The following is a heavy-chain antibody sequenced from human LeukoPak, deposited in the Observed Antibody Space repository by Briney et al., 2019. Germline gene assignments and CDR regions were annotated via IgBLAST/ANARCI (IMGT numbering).Heavy chain of an antibody. CDR1: GFTFTSYW. CDR2: VNSDGSST. V-gene: IGHV3-74*01. J-gene: IGHJ6*02. Sequence: GGSLRLSCAASGFTFTSYWMHWVRHAPGKGLVWVSRVNSDGSSTTYADSVKGRFTISRDNAKNTLYLQMNSLRAEDTAVYYCARGRYYGMDVWGQGTTVTVSS. CDR3: ARGRYYGMDV.